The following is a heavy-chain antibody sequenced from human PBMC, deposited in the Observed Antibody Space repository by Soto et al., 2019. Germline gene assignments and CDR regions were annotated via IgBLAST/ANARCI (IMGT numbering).Heavy chain of an antibody. D-gene: IGHD3-9*01. V-gene: IGHV3-48*01. CDR2: ISSSSSTI. CDR3: ARDSLVTGYIIDY. Sequence: GGSLRLSCAASGFTFSSYSMNWVRQAPGKGLEWVSYISSSSSTIYYADSVKGRFTISRDNAKNSLYLQMNSLRAEDTAVYYCARDSLVTGYIIDYWGQGTLVTVSS. J-gene: IGHJ4*02. CDR1: GFTFSSYS.